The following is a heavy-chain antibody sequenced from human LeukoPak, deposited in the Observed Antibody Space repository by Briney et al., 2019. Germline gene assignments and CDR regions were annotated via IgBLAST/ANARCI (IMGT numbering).Heavy chain of an antibody. CDR3: ARDLMDV. V-gene: IGHV3-23*01. CDR2: ITDTGDDT. J-gene: IGHJ6*02. Sequence: GGSLRLSCAASGFTFRNYAMSWVRQTPEKGLEWVSAITDTGDDTFHADSVKGRFTISRDNSKNTLYLQMNSLRAEDTAVYYCARDLMDVWGQGTTVTVSS. CDR1: GFTFRNYA.